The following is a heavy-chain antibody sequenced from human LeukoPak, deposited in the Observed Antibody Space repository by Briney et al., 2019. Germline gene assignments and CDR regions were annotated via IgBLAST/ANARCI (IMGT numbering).Heavy chain of an antibody. J-gene: IGHJ4*02. CDR3: ARSITSTGTGDY. CDR2: IYYSGST. CDR1: GGSISSYY. Sequence: SETLPLTCTVSGGSISSYYWSWIRQPPGKGLEWIGYIYYSGSTNYNPSLKSRVTISVDTSKNQFSLKLSSVTAADTAVYYCARSITSTGTGDYWGQGTLVTVSS. D-gene: IGHD4-17*01. V-gene: IGHV4-59*01.